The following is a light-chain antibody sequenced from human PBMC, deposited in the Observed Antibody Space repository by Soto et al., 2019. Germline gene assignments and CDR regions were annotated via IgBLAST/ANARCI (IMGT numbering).Light chain of an antibody. Sequence: QSVLTQPASVSGSPGQSITISCTGTSSDVGSYNLVSWYQQHPGKAPKLMIYEGDKRPSGVSSRFSGSKSGYTASLTISWLQAEDEADYYCCTYSGRSTLIFGGGTQLTVL. J-gene: IGLJ2*01. CDR2: EGD. CDR3: CTYSGRSTLI. V-gene: IGLV2-23*01. CDR1: SSDVGSYNL.